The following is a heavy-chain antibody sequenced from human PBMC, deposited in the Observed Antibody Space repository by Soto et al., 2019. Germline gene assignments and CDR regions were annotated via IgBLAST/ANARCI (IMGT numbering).Heavy chain of an antibody. Sequence: QVHLVQSGAEAMKPGASVKVSCKGSGYAFTTYGITWVRQAPGQGLEWMGWISAHNGNTNYAQKLQGRVTVTRDTSTSRAYRERRSLRSDDTAVYYCARGRYGDYWGQGALVTVSS. D-gene: IGHD1-1*01. V-gene: IGHV1-18*01. CDR1: GYAFTTYG. CDR3: ARGRYGDY. CDR2: ISAHNGNT. J-gene: IGHJ4*02.